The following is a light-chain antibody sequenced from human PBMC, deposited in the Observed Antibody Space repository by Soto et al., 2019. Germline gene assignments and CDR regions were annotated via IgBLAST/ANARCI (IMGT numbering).Light chain of an antibody. CDR1: SNDVGDYDY. J-gene: IGLJ2*01. V-gene: IGLV2-14*01. CDR2: EVS. CDR3: NSYTSSSTLV. Sequence: QPVLTQPASVSGSPGQSITISCSGTSNDVGDYDYVSWYQQHPGKAPKLVIYEVSNRPSWVSNRFSGSKSGNTASLTISGLQPEDEADYYCNSYTSSSTLVFGGGTQLTVL.